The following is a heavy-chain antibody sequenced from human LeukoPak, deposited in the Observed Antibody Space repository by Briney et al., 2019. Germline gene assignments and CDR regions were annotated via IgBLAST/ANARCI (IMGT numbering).Heavy chain of an antibody. Sequence: PGGSLRLSCAVSGLTFNNYAMNWVRQAPGKGLEWVGRIKPKTDGETTEYAAPVKDRFSISRDDSKSMMYLQMNSLKTEDTAVYYCITPLPYSAQGGQGTLVTVSS. CDR3: ITPLPYSAQ. J-gene: IGHJ4*02. CDR1: GLTFNNYA. V-gene: IGHV3-15*07. CDR2: IKPKTDGETT. D-gene: IGHD2-21*01.